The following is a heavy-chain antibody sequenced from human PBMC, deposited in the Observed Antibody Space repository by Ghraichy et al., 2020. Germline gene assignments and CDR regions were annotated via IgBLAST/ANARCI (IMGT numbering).Heavy chain of an antibody. J-gene: IGHJ4*02. CDR2: IFSGGSI. CDR3: ATGTQTTVTIFDY. V-gene: IGHV3-53*04. CDR1: GFTVSSNY. Sequence: LSLTCAASGFTVSSNYVSWVRQTPGKGLEWVSVIFSGGSIYYADSVKGRFTISRHNSKNTLYLQMNSLRAEDTAVYYCATGTQTTVTIFDYWGQGTLVTVSS. D-gene: IGHD4-17*01.